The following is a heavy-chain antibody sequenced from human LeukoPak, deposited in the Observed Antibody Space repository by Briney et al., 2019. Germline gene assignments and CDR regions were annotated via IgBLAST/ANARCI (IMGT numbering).Heavy chain of an antibody. CDR2: INHSGST. CDR3: ASESMNWFDP. Sequence: SETLSLTCAVYGGSFSGYYWSWIRQPPGKGLEWIGEINHSGSTNYNPSLKSRVTISVDTSKNQFSLKLSSVTAADTAVYYCASESMNWFDPRGQGTLVTVSS. V-gene: IGHV4-34*01. CDR1: GGSFSGYY. J-gene: IGHJ5*02. D-gene: IGHD2/OR15-2a*01.